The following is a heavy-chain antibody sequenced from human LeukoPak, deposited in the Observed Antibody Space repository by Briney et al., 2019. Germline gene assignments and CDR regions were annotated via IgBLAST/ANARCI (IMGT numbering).Heavy chain of an antibody. Sequence: ASVKVSCKASGYTFTSYYMHWVRQAPGQGLEWMGIINPSGGSTSYAQKFQGRVTMTRDMSTSTVYMELSSLRSEDTAVYYCARGGCFDSSGYYYPTDYWGQGTLVTVSS. CDR3: ARGGCFDSSGYYYPTDY. J-gene: IGHJ4*02. CDR1: GYTFTSYY. D-gene: IGHD3-22*01. V-gene: IGHV1-46*01. CDR2: INPSGGST.